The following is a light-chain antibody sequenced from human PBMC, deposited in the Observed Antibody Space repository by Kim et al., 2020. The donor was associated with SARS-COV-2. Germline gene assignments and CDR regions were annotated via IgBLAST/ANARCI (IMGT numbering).Light chain of an antibody. CDR1: SSDIGSNT. CDR3: ASWDDILSGPV. J-gene: IGLJ2*01. V-gene: IGLV1-44*01. Sequence: QSVLTQPPSASGTPGQRVTISCSGSSSDIGSNTVNWYQQFPGTAPKLLMYRNSQRPSGVPDRFSGARSGTTASLAISGLQSEDEAEYFCASWDDILSGPVFGAGTKVTVL. CDR2: RNS.